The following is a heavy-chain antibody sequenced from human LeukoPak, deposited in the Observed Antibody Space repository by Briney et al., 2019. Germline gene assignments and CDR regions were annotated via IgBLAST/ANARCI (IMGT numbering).Heavy chain of an antibody. D-gene: IGHD5-12*01. V-gene: IGHV4-39*07. J-gene: IGHJ4*02. CDR1: GDSISSTSYY. CDR3: ARHGPVMATTRPLFDF. CDR2: IFYSGST. Sequence: SETLSLTCIVSGDSISSTSYYWAWIRQPPGKGLEWIGMIFYSGSTNSNPSLKSRVTISVDTSKNQFSLNLSSVTAADTAVYYCARHGPVMATTRPLFDFWSQGTLVTVSS.